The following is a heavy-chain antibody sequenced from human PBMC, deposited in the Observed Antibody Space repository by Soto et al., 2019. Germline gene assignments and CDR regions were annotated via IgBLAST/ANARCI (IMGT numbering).Heavy chain of an antibody. J-gene: IGHJ4*02. CDR1: GASINIGDYS. Sequence: QLHLQESGSGLLEPSQTLSLTCSVSGASINIGDYSWSWVRQPPGEGLEWIGNIYHNGYTYYAPSLRSRVTISVDRSKNQLSLDLTSVTAADSAVYYCVRLFSNFRHYFDSWGQGSLVSVSS. CDR2: IYHNGYT. V-gene: IGHV4-30-2*01. D-gene: IGHD1-7*01. CDR3: VRLFSNFRHYFDS.